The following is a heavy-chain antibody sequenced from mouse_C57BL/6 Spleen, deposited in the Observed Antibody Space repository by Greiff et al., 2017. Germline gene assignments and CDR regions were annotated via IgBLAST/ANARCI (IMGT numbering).Heavy chain of an antibody. D-gene: IGHD1-1*01. CDR1: GFTFSSYA. J-gene: IGHJ2*01. Sequence: EVHLVESGGGLVKPGGSLKLSCAASGFTFSSYAMSWVRQTPEKRLEWVATISDGGSYTYYPDNVKGRFTISRDNAKNNLYLQMSHLKSEDTAMYYCARDLLYGSYFDYWGQGTTLTVSS. CDR2: ISDGGSYT. V-gene: IGHV5-4*01. CDR3: ARDLLYGSYFDY.